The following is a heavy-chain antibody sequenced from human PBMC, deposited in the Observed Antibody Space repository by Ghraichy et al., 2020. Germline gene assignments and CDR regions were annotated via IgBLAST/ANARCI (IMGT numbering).Heavy chain of an antibody. V-gene: IGHV1-8*01. Sequence: ASAKVSCKASGYSFTSYEINWVRQATGQGLEWMGWMNPNSGNTDYAQKFQGRVTMTRDTSISTAYMELSSLGSEDSAVYYCATRGRNYYYYGMDVWGQGTTVTVSS. CDR1: GYSFTSYE. CDR3: ATRGRNYYYYGMDV. D-gene: IGHD3-10*01. CDR2: MNPNSGNT. J-gene: IGHJ6*02.